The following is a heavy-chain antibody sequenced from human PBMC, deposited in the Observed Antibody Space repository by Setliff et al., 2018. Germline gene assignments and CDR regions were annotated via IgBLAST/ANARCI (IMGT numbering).Heavy chain of an antibody. D-gene: IGHD5-18*01. Sequence: GESLKISCKGSGYAFTSYWIGWVRQMPGKGLEWMGVIYAGDSDTRYSPSFQGQVTFSADKSISTVYLQWSSLKASDTAIYYCSRHGNVDTFDYWGQGTLVTVSS. V-gene: IGHV5-51*01. CDR3: SRHGNVDTFDY. CDR2: IYAGDSDT. J-gene: IGHJ4*02. CDR1: GYAFTSYW.